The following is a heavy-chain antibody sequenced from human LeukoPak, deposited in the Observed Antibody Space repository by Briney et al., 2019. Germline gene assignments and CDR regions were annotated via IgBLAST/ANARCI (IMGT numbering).Heavy chain of an antibody. V-gene: IGHV3-30*18. Sequence: GGSLRLSCAASGFTFSSYGMHWVRQAPGKGLEWVAVISYDGSNKYYADSVKGRFTISRDNSKNTLYLQMNSLRAEDTAVYYRAKDLGHGGITMVRGPDYWGQGTLVTVSS. CDR1: GFTFSSYG. D-gene: IGHD3-10*01. CDR3: AKDLGHGGITMVRGPDY. CDR2: ISYDGSNK. J-gene: IGHJ4*02.